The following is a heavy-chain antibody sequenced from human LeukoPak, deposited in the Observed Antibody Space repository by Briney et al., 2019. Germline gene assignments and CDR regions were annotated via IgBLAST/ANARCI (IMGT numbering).Heavy chain of an antibody. CDR1: GYTFTSYD. Sequence: VASVKVSCKASGYTFTSYDINWVRQATGQGLEWMGWMNPNSGNTGYAQKFQGRVTMTRNTSISTAYMELSSLRSEDTAVYYCAGARTITIFGVVIVSGGYYMDVWGKGTTVTVSS. CDR2: MNPNSGNT. D-gene: IGHD3-3*01. J-gene: IGHJ6*03. CDR3: AGARTITIFGVVIVSGGYYMDV. V-gene: IGHV1-8*01.